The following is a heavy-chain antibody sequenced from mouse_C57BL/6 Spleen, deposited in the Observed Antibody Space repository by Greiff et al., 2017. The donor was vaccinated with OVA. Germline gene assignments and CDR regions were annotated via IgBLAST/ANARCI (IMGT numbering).Heavy chain of an antibody. J-gene: IGHJ1*03. CDR3: ARGRDSYYSNYGYFDV. D-gene: IGHD2-5*01. CDR2: ISDGGSYT. Sequence: EVMLVESGGGLVKPGGSLKLSCAASGFTFSSYAMSWVRQTPEKRLEWVATISDGGSYTYYPDNVKGRFTISRDNAKNNLYLQMSHLKSEDTAMYYCARGRDSYYSNYGYFDVWGTGTTVTVSS. V-gene: IGHV5-4*03. CDR1: GFTFSSYA.